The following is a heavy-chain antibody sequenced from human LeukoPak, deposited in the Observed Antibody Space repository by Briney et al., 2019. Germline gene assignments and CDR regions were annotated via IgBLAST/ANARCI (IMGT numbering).Heavy chain of an antibody. J-gene: IGHJ4*02. CDR1: GFTFSSYG. Sequence: GGSLRLSCAASGFTFSSYGMHWVRQAPGKGLEWVAFIRYDGSNKYYADSVKGRFTISRDNSKNTLYLQMNSLRAEDTAVYHCARDRSDGSIIGYYFDYWGQGTLVTVSS. V-gene: IGHV3-30*02. D-gene: IGHD3-10*01. CDR3: ARDRSDGSIIGYYFDY. CDR2: IRYDGSNK.